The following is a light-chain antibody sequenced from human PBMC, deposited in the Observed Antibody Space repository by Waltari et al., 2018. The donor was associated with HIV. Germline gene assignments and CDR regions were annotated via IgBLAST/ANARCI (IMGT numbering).Light chain of an antibody. CDR1: RSTFGLKP. CDR2: RSD. J-gene: IGLJ2*01. V-gene: IGLV1-44*01. CDR3: SAWDDSLNGDVV. Sequence: QSVLTQPPSASGTPGQRGTISSSESRSTFGLKPVNSYQQLPGTAPKLHIYRSDQRPSGVPDRFSGSKSGTSASLAISGLQSEDAADYYCSAWDDSLNGDVVFGGGTKLTVL.